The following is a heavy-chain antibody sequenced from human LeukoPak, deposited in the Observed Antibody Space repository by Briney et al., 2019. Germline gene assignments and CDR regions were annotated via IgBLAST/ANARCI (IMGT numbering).Heavy chain of an antibody. Sequence: GPLRLSCAASGFTFSSYAMHWVRQAPGKGLEWVAVIPYDGSNKYYADSVKGRFTISRDNSKNTLYLQMNSLRAEVTAVYYCARDRSSGTPYYFDYWGQGTLVTVSS. D-gene: IGHD6-25*01. CDR1: GFTFSSYA. J-gene: IGHJ4*02. CDR2: IPYDGSNK. CDR3: ARDRSSGTPYYFDY. V-gene: IGHV3-30*04.